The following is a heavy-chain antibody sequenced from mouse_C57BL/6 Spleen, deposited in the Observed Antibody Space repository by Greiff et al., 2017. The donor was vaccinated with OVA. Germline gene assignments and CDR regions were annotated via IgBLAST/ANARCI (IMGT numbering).Heavy chain of an antibody. Sequence: VQLQQSGPELVKPGASVKISCKASGYTFTDSYMNWVKQSHGTSLEWIGDINPNNGGTSYNQKFTGKATLTVNKSSIAAYMELRILTSENSAVYYCARKAGDYCDDWGQGTTLTVSS. V-gene: IGHV1-26*01. J-gene: IGHJ2*01. CDR2: INPNNGGT. CDR3: ARKAGDYCDD. CDR1: GYTFTDSY.